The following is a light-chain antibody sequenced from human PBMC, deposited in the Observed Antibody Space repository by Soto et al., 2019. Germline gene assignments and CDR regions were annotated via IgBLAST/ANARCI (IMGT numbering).Light chain of an antibody. CDR2: DAS. CDR1: QTVSSY. Sequence: EIVLTQSPATVSLSPGERATLSCRASQTVSSYLAWFQQKPGQAPRLLIYDASNRATGIPARFSGSGSGTDFTLTISSLEPEDFAVYYYQQRSNWPLTFGGGTKVEIK. CDR3: QQRSNWPLT. J-gene: IGKJ4*01. V-gene: IGKV3-11*01.